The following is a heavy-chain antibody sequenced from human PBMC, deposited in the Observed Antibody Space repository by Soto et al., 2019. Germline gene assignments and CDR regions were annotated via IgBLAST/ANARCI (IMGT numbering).Heavy chain of an antibody. Sequence: PGGSLRLSCAASGFTFSSYGMHWVRQAPGKGLEWVAVIWYDGSNKYYADSVKGRFTISRDNSKNTLYLQMNSLRAEDTAVYYCARDKSYLEWLLEEPLYYFDYWGQGTLVTVSS. D-gene: IGHD3-3*01. CDR1: GFTFSSYG. CDR2: IWYDGSNK. CDR3: ARDKSYLEWLLEEPLYYFDY. J-gene: IGHJ4*02. V-gene: IGHV3-33*01.